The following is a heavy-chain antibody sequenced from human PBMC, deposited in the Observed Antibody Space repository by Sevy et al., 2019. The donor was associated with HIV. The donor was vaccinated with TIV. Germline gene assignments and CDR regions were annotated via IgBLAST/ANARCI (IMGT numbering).Heavy chain of an antibody. CDR3: ARAPSSGWYGCYYAIDV. D-gene: IGHD6-19*01. J-gene: IGHJ6*01. V-gene: IGHV3-53*01. CDR2: IYSGGST. CDR1: GFAVSSNY. Sequence: GGSLRLSCAASGFAVSSNYMSWVRQAPGKGLEWVSVIYSGGSTYYADSVKGRFTISRDNSKNTLYLQINSLRAEDTAVYYCARAPSSGWYGCYYAIDVWGQGTTVTVSS.